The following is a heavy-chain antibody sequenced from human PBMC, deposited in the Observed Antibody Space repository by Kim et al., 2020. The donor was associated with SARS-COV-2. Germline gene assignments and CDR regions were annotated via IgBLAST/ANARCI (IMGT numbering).Heavy chain of an antibody. J-gene: IGHJ1*01. CDR2: INKAGSEQ. V-gene: IGHV3-7*01. Sequence: GGSLRLSCAASNSWMSWVRQAAGKGLAWVATINKAGSEQYYLDSVEGRFTISRDNVVNSLYLQMNSLRCEDTALYYCARDYPGKKTFGGASYPYYEDWGQGTRVSVSS. D-gene: IGHD3-16*01. CDR3: ARDYPGKKTFGGASYPYYED. CDR1: NSW.